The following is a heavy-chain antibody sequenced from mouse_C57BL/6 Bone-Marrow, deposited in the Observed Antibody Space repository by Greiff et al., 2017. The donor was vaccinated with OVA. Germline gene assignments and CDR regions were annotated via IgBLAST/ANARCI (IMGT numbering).Heavy chain of an antibody. V-gene: IGHV1-9*01. Sequence: QVQLQQSGAELMKPGASVKLSCKATGYTFTGYWIEWVKQRPGHGLEWIGEILPGSGSTNYTEKFKGKATFTADTSSNTAYMQLSSLTTEDSAIYYCARRGLRRPGYWGQGTTLTVSS. CDR3: ARRGLRRPGY. CDR2: ILPGSGST. D-gene: IGHD2-4*01. CDR1: GYTFTGYW. J-gene: IGHJ2*01.